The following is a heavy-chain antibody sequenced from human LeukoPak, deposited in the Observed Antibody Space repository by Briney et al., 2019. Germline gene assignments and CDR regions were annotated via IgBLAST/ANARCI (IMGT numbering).Heavy chain of an antibody. Sequence: GGPLRLSCTASGFTSCTSWMSWVRQAPGKGLEWVANINQEGSAQYYVDSVKGRFTISRDNAKSSLYMQMNSLRAEDTAVYYCARSARWGQGTLVTVSS. CDR3: ARSAR. CDR1: GFTSCTSW. J-gene: IGHJ4*02. CDR2: INQEGSAQ. V-gene: IGHV3-7*01.